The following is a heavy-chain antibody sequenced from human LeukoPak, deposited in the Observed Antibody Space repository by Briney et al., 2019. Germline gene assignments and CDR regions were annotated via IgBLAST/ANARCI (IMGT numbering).Heavy chain of an antibody. CDR3: ARRCSGGSCYTPHSSDY. CDR2: IYPGDSDT. CDR1: GYSFTSYW. Sequence: GESLKISCKGSGYSFTSYWIGWVHQMPGKGLEWMGIIYPGDSDTRYSPSFQGQVTISADKSISTAYLQWSSLKASDTAMYYCARRCSGGSCYTPHSSDYWGHGTLVTVSS. D-gene: IGHD2-15*01. V-gene: IGHV5-51*07. J-gene: IGHJ4*01.